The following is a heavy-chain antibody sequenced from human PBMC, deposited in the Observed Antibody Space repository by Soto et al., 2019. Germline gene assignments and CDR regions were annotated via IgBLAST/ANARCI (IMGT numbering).Heavy chain of an antibody. CDR2: ISSSGSTI. D-gene: IGHD6-13*01. CDR3: APSSSWYQGIDY. J-gene: IGHJ4*02. Sequence: NPGGSLRLSCAASGFTFSDYYMSWIRQAPGKGLEWVSYISSSGSTIYYADSVKGRFTIARDNAKNSLYLQMNSLRAEDTAVYYCAPSSSWYQGIDYWGQGTLVTAPQ. V-gene: IGHV3-11*01. CDR1: GFTFSDYY.